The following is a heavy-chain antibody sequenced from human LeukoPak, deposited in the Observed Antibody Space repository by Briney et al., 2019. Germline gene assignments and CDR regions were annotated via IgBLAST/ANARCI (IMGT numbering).Heavy chain of an antibody. J-gene: IGHJ4*02. Sequence: GGSLRLSCAASGFTFDDYAMHWVRQAPGKGLVWVSRINTDGSSTSYADSVKGRFTISRDNAKNTLYLQMNSLRAEDTAVYYCARDRDLFDYWGQGTLVTVSS. CDR2: INTDGSST. CDR3: ARDRDLFDY. D-gene: IGHD3-10*01. V-gene: IGHV3-74*01. CDR1: GFTFDDYA.